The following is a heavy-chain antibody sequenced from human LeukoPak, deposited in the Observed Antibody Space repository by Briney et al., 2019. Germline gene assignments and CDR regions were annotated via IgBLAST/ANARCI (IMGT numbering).Heavy chain of an antibody. CDR3: ARRGTSSSWAHFDY. V-gene: IGHV3-7*05. J-gene: IGHJ4*02. CDR2: IKQDGSEK. CDR1: GFTFSSYW. D-gene: IGHD6-13*01. Sequence: HPGGSLRLSCAASGFTFSSYWMSWVRQAPGKGLEWVANIKQDGSEKYYVDSVKGRFTISRDNAKNSLYLQMNSLGAEDTAVYYCARRGTSSSWAHFDYWGQGTLVTVSS.